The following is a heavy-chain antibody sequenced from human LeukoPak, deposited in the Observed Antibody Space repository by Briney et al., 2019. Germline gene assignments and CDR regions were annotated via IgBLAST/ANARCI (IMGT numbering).Heavy chain of an antibody. Sequence: SETLSLTCTVSGGSVSSTTYYWSWIRQPPGKGLEWIASINYSGSTYYNPSLKSRVTISVDTSENQFSLKLNSVTAADTAVYYCARASLVVAAATRFDPWGQGTLVTVSS. J-gene: IGHJ5*02. CDR2: INYSGST. CDR1: GGSVSSTTYY. CDR3: ARASLVVAAATRFDP. V-gene: IGHV4-39*07. D-gene: IGHD2-15*01.